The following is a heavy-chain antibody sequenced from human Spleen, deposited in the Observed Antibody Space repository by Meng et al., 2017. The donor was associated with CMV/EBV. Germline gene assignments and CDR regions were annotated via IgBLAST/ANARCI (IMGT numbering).Heavy chain of an antibody. D-gene: IGHD3-16*01. CDR3: ARDRMGIDSCFAY. J-gene: IGHJ4*02. V-gene: IGHV1-69*12. CDR1: GGPFSSYA. Sequence: VHLVRSWAVAQRSGSSVNVSCKACGGPFSSYATSGVREAPGQGLEWMGGIIPIFGTAIYAQKFQGRVTITADESTSTAYMELSSLRSEDTAVYYCARDRMGIDSCFAYWGQGTLVTVSS. CDR2: IIPIFGTA.